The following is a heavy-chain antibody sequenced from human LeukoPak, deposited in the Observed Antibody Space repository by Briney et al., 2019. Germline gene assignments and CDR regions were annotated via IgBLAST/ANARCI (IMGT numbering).Heavy chain of an antibody. Sequence: QPGGSLRLSCAASGFTFSSYSMNWVRQAPGKGLEWVSYISSSSSTIYYADSVKGRFTISRDNAKNSLYLQMNSLRDEDTAVYYCARVEGHDYGDPFDYWGQGTLVTVSS. D-gene: IGHD4-17*01. CDR2: ISSSSSTI. CDR1: GFTFSSYS. CDR3: ARVEGHDYGDPFDY. J-gene: IGHJ4*02. V-gene: IGHV3-48*02.